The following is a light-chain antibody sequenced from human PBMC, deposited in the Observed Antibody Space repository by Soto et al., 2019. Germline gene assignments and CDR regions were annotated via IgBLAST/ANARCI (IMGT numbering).Light chain of an antibody. CDR3: CSFAVGAALL. CDR1: SSNVGTYDL. CDR2: EGT. J-gene: IGLJ2*01. V-gene: IGLV2-23*01. Sequence: QSALTQPASVSASPGQSITISCTGTSSNVGTYDLVSWYQHHPDKAPKLIIYEGTKRPSGISSRFSGSKSGNTASLTISGLQAEDDADYYCCSFAVGAALLLGGATKGTVL.